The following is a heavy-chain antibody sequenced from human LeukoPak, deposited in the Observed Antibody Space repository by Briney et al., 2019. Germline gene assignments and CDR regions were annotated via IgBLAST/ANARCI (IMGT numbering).Heavy chain of an antibody. Sequence: ASVTVSCKVSGYTLTELSMHWVRQAPGKGLEWMGGFDPEDGETIYAQKFQGRVTMTEDTSTDTAYMELSSLRSEDTAVYYCATIARAGYGSGSYPFDPWGQGTLVTVSS. V-gene: IGHV1-24*01. J-gene: IGHJ5*02. D-gene: IGHD3-10*01. CDR3: ATIARAGYGSGSYPFDP. CDR1: GYTLTELS. CDR2: FDPEDGET.